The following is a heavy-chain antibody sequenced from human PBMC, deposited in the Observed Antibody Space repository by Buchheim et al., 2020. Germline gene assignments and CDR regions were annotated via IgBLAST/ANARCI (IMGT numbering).Heavy chain of an antibody. CDR3: ARDRSSIAASYFDY. D-gene: IGHD6-6*01. CDR2: ISYDGSNK. CDR1: GFTFSSYA. V-gene: IGHV3-30*04. Sequence: QVQLVESGGGVVQPGRSLRLSCAASGFTFSSYAMHWVRQAPGKGLEWVAVISYDGSNKYYADSVKGRFTISRDNSKNTLYLQMNSLRAEDTAVYYCARDRSSIAASYFDYWGQGT. J-gene: IGHJ4*02.